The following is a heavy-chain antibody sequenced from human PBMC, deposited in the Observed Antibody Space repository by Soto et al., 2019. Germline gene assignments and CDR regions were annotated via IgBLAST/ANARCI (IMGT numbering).Heavy chain of an antibody. CDR3: ARHPSDFWFDP. Sequence: SETLSLTCSVSGGSISSSSYFWGWIRQPPGKGLEWIGSIYYSGSTYYNPSLKSRVTVSVDTSKNQFSLKLSSVTAADTAVYYCARHPSDFWFDPWGQGTLVTSPQ. J-gene: IGHJ5*02. D-gene: IGHD2-21*02. V-gene: IGHV4-39*01. CDR1: GGSISSSSYF. CDR2: IYYSGST.